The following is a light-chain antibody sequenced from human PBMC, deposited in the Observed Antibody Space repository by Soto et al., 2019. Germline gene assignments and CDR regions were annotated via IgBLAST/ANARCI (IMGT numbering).Light chain of an antibody. CDR2: EVS. CDR1: YSDIGDYNY. Sequence: QSALTQPPSASGSPGQSVTISCAGSYSDIGDYNYVSWYQQHPGKVPKLIISEVSKRPSGVPDRFSGSKSGYTASLTVSDLQPADEAVYYCSSYSGTNSNVIFGGGTKLTV. V-gene: IGLV2-8*01. CDR3: SSYSGTNSNVI. J-gene: IGLJ2*01.